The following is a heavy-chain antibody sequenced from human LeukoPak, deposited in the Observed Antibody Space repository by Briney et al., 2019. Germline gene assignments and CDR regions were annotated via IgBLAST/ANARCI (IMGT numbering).Heavy chain of an antibody. D-gene: IGHD3-22*01. CDR1: GGSFSGFY. V-gene: IGHV4-34*01. J-gene: IGHJ3*02. CDR2: ISHSGST. CDR3: ASSLYYYDSSGYYTNRGFDI. Sequence: SETLSLTCAVYGGSFSGFYWSWIRQPPGKGLEWIGEISHSGSTNYNPSLKSRVTISVDTSKNQFSLKLSSVTPEDTAVYYCASSLYYYDSSGYYTNRGFDIWGQGTMVTVSS.